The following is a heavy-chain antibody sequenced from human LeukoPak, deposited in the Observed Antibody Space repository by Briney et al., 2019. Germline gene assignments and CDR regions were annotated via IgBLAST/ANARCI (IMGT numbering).Heavy chain of an antibody. D-gene: IGHD6-19*01. CDR1: GGSISSSSYY. CDR2: IYYSGST. Sequence: SETLSLTCTVSGGSISSSSYYWGWIRQPPGKGLEWIGSIYYSGSTYYNPSLKSRVTISVDTSKNQFSLKLSSETAADTAVYYCARLAVAYYYYGMDVWGQGTMVTVSS. V-gene: IGHV4-39*01. CDR3: ARLAVAYYYYGMDV. J-gene: IGHJ6*02.